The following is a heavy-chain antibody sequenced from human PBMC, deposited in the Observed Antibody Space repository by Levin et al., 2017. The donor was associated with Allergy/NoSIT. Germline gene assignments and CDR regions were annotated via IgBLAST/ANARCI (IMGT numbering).Heavy chain of an antibody. CDR1: GFTVSSNY. Sequence: GGSLRLSCAASGFTVSSNYMSWVRQAPGKGLEWVSVIYSGGSTYYADSVKGRFTISRDNSKNTLYLQMNSLRAEDTAVYYCAREIGQIGYSGYDWNYYDGMDVWGQGTTVTVSS. D-gene: IGHD5-12*01. CDR2: IYSGGST. V-gene: IGHV3-53*01. CDR3: AREIGQIGYSGYDWNYYDGMDV. J-gene: IGHJ6*02.